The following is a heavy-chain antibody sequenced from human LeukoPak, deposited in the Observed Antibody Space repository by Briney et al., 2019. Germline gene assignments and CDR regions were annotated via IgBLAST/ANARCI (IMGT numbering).Heavy chain of an antibody. CDR2: INTNTGNP. J-gene: IGHJ4*02. V-gene: IGHV7-4-1*02. Sequence: GASVKVSCKASGYSFTKYVVNWVRQAPGQGLEWMGWINTNTGNPTYAQGFTGRFVFSLDTSVSTAYLQISSLKAEDTAVYYCARDASSGWYLFDHWGQGTLVTVSS. CDR3: ARDASSGWYLFDH. CDR1: GYSFTKYV. D-gene: IGHD6-19*01.